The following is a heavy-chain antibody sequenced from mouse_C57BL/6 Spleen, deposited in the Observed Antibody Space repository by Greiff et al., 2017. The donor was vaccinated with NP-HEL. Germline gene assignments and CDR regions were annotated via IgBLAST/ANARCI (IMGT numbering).Heavy chain of an antibody. V-gene: IGHV1-81*01. J-gene: IGHJ4*01. CDR3: ARYELYAMDY. CDR1: GYTFTSYG. D-gene: IGHD2-12*01. Sequence: VQLQQSGAELARPGASVKLSCKASGYTFTSYGISWVKQRTGQGLEWIGEIYPRSGNTYYNEKFKGKATLTADKSSSTAYMELRSLTSEDSAVYLCARYELYAMDYWGQGTSVTVSS. CDR2: IYPRSGNT.